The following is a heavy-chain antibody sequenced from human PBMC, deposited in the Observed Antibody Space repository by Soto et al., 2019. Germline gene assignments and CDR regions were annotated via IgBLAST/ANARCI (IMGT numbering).Heavy chain of an antibody. J-gene: IGHJ5*02. CDR2: INAGNGNT. Sequence: ASVKVSCKASGYTFTSYAMHWVRQAPGQRLEWMGWINAGNGNTKFSQKFQGRVTLTRDTSATTAYMELSSLRSEDTAVYYCAREMGNWNDGWFDPWGQETLVTVSS. V-gene: IGHV1-3*01. D-gene: IGHD1-1*01. CDR1: GYTFTSYA. CDR3: AREMGNWNDGWFDP.